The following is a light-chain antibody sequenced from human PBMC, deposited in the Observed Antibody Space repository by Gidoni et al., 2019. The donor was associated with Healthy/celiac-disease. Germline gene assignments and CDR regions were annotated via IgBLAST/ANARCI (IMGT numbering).Light chain of an antibody. Sequence: DIQMNKYPSSMSASVGDRVTINCRSSQSISSYLNWYQQKPGQAPKRLIYAASSLQSGVPSRFSVSGSGTDFTLTISSLQPEDFATYYCQQSYSTPRTFXQXTKVEIK. CDR2: AAS. V-gene: IGKV1-39*01. CDR1: QSISSY. J-gene: IGKJ1*01. CDR3: QQSYSTPRT.